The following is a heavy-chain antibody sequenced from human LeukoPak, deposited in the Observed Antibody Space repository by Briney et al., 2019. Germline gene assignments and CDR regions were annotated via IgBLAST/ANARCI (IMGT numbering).Heavy chain of an antibody. J-gene: IGHJ4*02. Sequence: SETLSLTCTVSGCSITSNSYYWGWLRPPPGKGVVGVVCIYYSGDTYYNPSLKSRVTISVDTSKNQFSLKLSSVTAADTAVYYCARRDSSGVVPRWDYWGQGTLVTVSS. CDR1: GCSITSNSYY. D-gene: IGHD6-25*01. CDR3: ARRDSSGVVPRWDY. CDR2: IYYSGDT. V-gene: IGHV4-39*01.